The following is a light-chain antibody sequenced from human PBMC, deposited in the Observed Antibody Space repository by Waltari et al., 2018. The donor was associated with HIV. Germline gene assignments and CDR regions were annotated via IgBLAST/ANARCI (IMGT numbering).Light chain of an antibody. CDR3: TSYTANDTLL. Sequence: QSALTQPASVSGSPGQSITISCTGTSSDFGFYGYISCYQQVPGKVPKVIIYEVTSRPSGVSNRFSGSKSGHTASLIISGLQAEDEGDYFFTSYTANDTLLFGGGTKVTVL. CDR2: EVT. CDR1: SSDFGFYGY. J-gene: IGLJ2*01. V-gene: IGLV2-14*01.